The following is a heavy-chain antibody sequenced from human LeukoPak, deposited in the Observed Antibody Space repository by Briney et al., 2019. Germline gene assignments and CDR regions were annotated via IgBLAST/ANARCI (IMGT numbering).Heavy chain of an antibody. CDR3: ARGRAGPSAGFDYYDSSGYPY. Sequence: ASVKVSCKTSGYTFTSYDINWVRQATRQGLEWMGWMNPNSGNTGYAQKFQGRVTITRNTSISTADMELSSLRSEDTAVYYCARGRAGPSAGFDYYDSSGYPYWGQGTLVTVSS. CDR2: MNPNSGNT. D-gene: IGHD3-22*01. V-gene: IGHV1-8*03. CDR1: GYTFTSYD. J-gene: IGHJ4*02.